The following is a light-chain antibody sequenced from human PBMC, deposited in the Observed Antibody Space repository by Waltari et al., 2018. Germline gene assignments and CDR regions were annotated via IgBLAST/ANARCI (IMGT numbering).Light chain of an antibody. Sequence: SYGLTQPPSVSVSPRQTARITCSRDDLTKAYGYWYQQKPGRAPVVVTFKDTERPPGIPERFSGSGSGTTVTLTITGVQAEDEADYYCQSTDTIGTTVVFGGGTRLIAL. CDR1: DLTKAY. CDR2: KDT. V-gene: IGLV3-25*03. J-gene: IGLJ2*01. CDR3: QSTDTIGTTVV.